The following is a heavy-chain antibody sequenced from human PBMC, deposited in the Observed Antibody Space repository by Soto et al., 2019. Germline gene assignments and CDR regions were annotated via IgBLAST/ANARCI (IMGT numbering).Heavy chain of an antibody. Sequence: HPGGSLRLSCAASGFTFSSYAMHWVRQAPGKGLEWVAVISYDGSNKYYADSVKGRFTISRDNSKNTLYLQMNSLRAEDTAVYYCARPDHDYYDSSGPGGYWGQGTLVTVSS. V-gene: IGHV3-30-3*01. CDR3: ARPDHDYYDSSGPGGY. CDR2: ISYDGSNK. J-gene: IGHJ4*02. D-gene: IGHD3-22*01. CDR1: GFTFSSYA.